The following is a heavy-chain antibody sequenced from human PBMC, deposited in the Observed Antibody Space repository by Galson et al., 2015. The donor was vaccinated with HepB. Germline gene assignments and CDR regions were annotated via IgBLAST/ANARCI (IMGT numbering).Heavy chain of an antibody. J-gene: IGHJ4*02. Sequence: SLRLSCAASGFTFSSYAMSWVCQAPGKGLEWVSAISGSGGSTYYADSVKGRFTISRDNSKNTLYLQMNSLRAEDTAVYYCAKVGLLWLSHHYFDYWGQGTLVTVSS. CDR1: GFTFSSYA. CDR2: ISGSGGST. CDR3: AKVGLLWLSHHYFDY. D-gene: IGHD2-21*01. V-gene: IGHV3-23*01.